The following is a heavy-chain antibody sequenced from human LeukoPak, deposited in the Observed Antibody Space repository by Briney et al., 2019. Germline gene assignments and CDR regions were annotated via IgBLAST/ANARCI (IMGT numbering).Heavy chain of an antibody. Sequence: ASVKVSCKASGYTFTSYAMNWVRQAPGQGLEWMGWINTNTGNPTYAQGVTGRFVFSLDTSVSTAYLQISSLKAEDTAVYYCAREAEYYDSSPKGCFDYWGQGALVTVSS. J-gene: IGHJ4*02. D-gene: IGHD3-22*01. CDR1: GYTFTSYA. CDR3: AREAEYYDSSPKGCFDY. CDR2: INTNTGNP. V-gene: IGHV7-4-1*02.